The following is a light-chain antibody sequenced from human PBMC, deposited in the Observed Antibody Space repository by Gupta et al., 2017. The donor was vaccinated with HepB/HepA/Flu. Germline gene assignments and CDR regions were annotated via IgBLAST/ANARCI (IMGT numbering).Light chain of an antibody. Sequence: QSVLTQSPSVAGTPGQRVTMFCSRSRSNVGSKNVNWYQQLPGTAPKLLIYHNAERPSGFPDRFSGSKSDTSASLAISGLQYEDEADYYCAAWDESLNGVVFGGGTKLTVL. J-gene: IGLJ3*02. V-gene: IGLV1-44*01. CDR3: AAWDESLNGVV. CDR2: HNA. CDR1: RSNVGSKN.